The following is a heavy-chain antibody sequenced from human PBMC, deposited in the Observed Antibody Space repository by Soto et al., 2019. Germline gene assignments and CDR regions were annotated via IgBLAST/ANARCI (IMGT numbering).Heavy chain of an antibody. CDR3: AKSGRAGSGSRRIWDIVVVVAATSPFNY. J-gene: IGHJ4*02. D-gene: IGHD2-15*01. CDR1: GFTFSSYA. CDR2: ISGSGGST. Sequence: GGSLRLSCAASGFTFSSYAMSWVRQAPGKGLEWVSAISGSGGSTYYADSVKGRFTISRDNSKNTLYLQMNSLRAEDTAVYYCAKSGRAGSGSRRIWDIVVVVAATSPFNYWGQGTLVTVSS. V-gene: IGHV3-23*01.